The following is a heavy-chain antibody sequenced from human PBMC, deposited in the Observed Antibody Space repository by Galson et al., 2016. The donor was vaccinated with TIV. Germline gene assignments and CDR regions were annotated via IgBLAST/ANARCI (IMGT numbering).Heavy chain of an antibody. Sequence: PRLSCAASGFVFRDWSMNWVRQAPGKGLEWVSAISGGGDYTHYADSVKGRFTISRDNSKNTLYLQMNSLRPDDTAIYFCGHNWNYVYWGQGSLVTVSS. V-gene: IGHV3-23*01. D-gene: IGHD1-7*01. J-gene: IGHJ4*02. CDR2: ISGGGDYT. CDR1: GFVFRDWS. CDR3: GHNWNYVY.